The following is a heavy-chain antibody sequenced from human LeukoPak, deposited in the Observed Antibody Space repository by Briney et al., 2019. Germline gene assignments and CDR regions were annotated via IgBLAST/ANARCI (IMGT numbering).Heavy chain of an antibody. Sequence: GRSLRLSCAASGFTFSSYAMHWVRQAPGKGLEWVAVISYDGSNKYYADSVKGRFTISRDNSKNTLYLQMNSLRAEDTAVYYCARDHYDFWSGYYRLPNAEYFQHWGQGTLVTVSS. CDR3: ARDHYDFWSGYYRLPNAEYFQH. CDR2: ISYDGSNK. D-gene: IGHD3-3*01. J-gene: IGHJ1*01. V-gene: IGHV3-30-3*01. CDR1: GFTFSSYA.